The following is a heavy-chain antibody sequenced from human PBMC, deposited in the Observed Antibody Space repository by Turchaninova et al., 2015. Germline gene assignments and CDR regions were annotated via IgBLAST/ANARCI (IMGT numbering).Heavy chain of an antibody. V-gene: IGHV3-23*01. J-gene: IGHJ5*02. CDR1: EFSNLG. CDR3: ALRQQNWGFRWFDP. Sequence: EVKLMESGGGWVQPGGSLRLSCEISEFSNLGIGWVRQAPGKGLEWGSVISGSGGNINYAGSVKGQLSTSQKKKVYLQRKSVRVDDTAIYYCALRQQNWGFRWFDPWGQGVLVTVSS. D-gene: IGHD3-16*01. CDR2: ISGSGGNI.